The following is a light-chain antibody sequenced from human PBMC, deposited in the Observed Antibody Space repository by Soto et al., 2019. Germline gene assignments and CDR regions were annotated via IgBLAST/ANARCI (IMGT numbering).Light chain of an antibody. CDR1: QSVSSY. CDR3: QQYHTWPIT. Sequence: EIVLTQSPATLSLSPGERATLSRRASQSVSSYLAWYQQKPGQAPRLLISGASTGATGIPARFSGSGSGTEFTLTISSLQSEDCAIYYCQQYHTWPITFGGGTKVDIK. J-gene: IGKJ4*01. CDR2: GAS. V-gene: IGKV3-15*01.